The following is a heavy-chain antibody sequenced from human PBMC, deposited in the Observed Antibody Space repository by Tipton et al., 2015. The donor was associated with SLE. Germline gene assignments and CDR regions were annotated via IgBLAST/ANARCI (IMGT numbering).Heavy chain of an antibody. CDR1: GGSFSGYY. CDR3: ARGLSSRIAARRAPDY. Sequence: LRLSCAVYGGSFSGYYWSWIRQPPGKGLEWIGEINHSGSTNYNPSLKSRVTISVDTSKNQFSLKLSSVTAADTAVYYCARGLSSRIAARRAPDYWGQGTLVTVSS. J-gene: IGHJ4*02. D-gene: IGHD6-6*01. CDR2: INHSGST. V-gene: IGHV4-34*01.